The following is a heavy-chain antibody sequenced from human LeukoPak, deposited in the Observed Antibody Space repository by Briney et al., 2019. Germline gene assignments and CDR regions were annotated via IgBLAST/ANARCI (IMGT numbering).Heavy chain of an antibody. J-gene: IGHJ3*02. V-gene: IGHV4-4*02. CDR2: IYHSGST. D-gene: IGHD1-14*01. CDR3: ARWYPSRYAFDI. Sequence: PSETLSLTCAVSGGSISSSNWWSWVRQPPGKGLEWIGQIYHSGSTNYNPSLKSRVTISVDKSKNQFSLKLSSVTAADTAVYYCARWYPSRYAFDIWGQGTMVTVSS. CDR1: GGSISSSNW.